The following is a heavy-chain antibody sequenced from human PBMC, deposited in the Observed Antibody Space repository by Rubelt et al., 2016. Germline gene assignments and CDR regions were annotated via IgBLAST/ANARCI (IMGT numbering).Heavy chain of an antibody. CDR2: IYYSGTP. CDR1: GGSISSSSDY. J-gene: IGHJ4*02. Sequence: QMHLQESGPGLVKPSETLSLTCTVSGGSISSSSDYWGWIRQPPGKGLEWIGSIYYSGTPYYNSSLKRRVTISVDTPKNPFYQKLSALTAADTAVYYCARDPMGVGSNSYFDYWGQGALVTVSS. D-gene: IGHD1-26*01. CDR3: ARDPMGVGSNSYFDY. V-gene: IGHV4-39*07.